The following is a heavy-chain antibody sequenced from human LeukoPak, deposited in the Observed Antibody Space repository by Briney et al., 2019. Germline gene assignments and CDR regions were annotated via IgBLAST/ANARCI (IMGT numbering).Heavy chain of an antibody. J-gene: IGHJ6*03. CDR3: ARGIMPAGWYYYYYMDV. CDR1: GGSFSGYY. Sequence: SETLSLTCAVYGGSFSGYYWSWIRQPPGKGLEWIGEINHSGSTNYNPFLKSRVTISVDTSKNQFSLKLSSVTPEDTAVYYCARGIMPAGWYYYYYMDVWGKGTTVTVS. CDR2: INHSGST. V-gene: IGHV4-34*01. D-gene: IGHD2-2*01.